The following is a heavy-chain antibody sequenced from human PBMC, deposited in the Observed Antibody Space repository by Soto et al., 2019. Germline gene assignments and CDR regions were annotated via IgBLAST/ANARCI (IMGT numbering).Heavy chain of an antibody. CDR2: IYHSGST. CDR1: GYSISSGYY. V-gene: IGHV4-38-2*02. Sequence: SETLSLTCTVSGYSISSGYYWGWIRQPPGKGLEWIGSIYHSGSTYYNPSLKSRVTISVDTSKNQFSLKLSSVTTADTAVYYCARAGYYYDSSGYYGDYWGQGTLVTVSS. J-gene: IGHJ4*02. D-gene: IGHD3-22*01. CDR3: ARAGYYYDSSGYYGDY.